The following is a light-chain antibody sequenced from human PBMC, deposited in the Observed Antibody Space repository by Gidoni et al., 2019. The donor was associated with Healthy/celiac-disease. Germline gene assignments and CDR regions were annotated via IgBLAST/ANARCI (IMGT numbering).Light chain of an antibody. J-gene: IGKJ1*01. CDR3: QQYGSSRT. CDR1: QSVSSSY. V-gene: IGKV3-20*01. Sequence: EIVLTQSPGTLSLSPGERASQSVSSSYLAWSQQKPGQAPRLIIYGASSRATGIPDRFSGSGSGTDFTLTISRLEPEDFAVYYCQQYGSSRTFGQGTKVEIK. CDR2: GAS.